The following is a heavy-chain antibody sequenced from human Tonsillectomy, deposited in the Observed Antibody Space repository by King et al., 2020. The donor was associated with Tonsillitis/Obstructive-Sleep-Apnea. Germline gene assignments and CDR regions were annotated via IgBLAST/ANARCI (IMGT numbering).Heavy chain of an antibody. CDR3: ARRVPYYGMDV. D-gene: IGHD4/OR15-4a*01. Sequence: EVQLVESGGGLVQPGGSLRLSCVTSGFTFSSYEMNWVRQAPGKGLEWVSYISRSDNTIHDADSVEGRFTISRDNAKNSVFLQMNSLRVEDTAVYYCARRVPYYGMDVWGQGTTVTVSS. CDR2: ISRSDNTI. CDR1: GFTFSSYE. J-gene: IGHJ6*02. V-gene: IGHV3-48*03.